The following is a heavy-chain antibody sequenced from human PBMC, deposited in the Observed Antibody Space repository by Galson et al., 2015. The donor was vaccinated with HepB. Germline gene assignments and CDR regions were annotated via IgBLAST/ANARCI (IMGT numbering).Heavy chain of an antibody. CDR3: ARVYTAYDYGDY. CDR1: GFTFRKYW. J-gene: IGHJ4*02. V-gene: IGHV3-7*01. D-gene: IGHD5-12*01. Sequence: SLRLSCAASGFTFRKYWMNWVRQAPGKGLEWVASIKEDGSEKYYVDSVKGRFTISRDNAKDSLFLQMSSLRVEDMAVYYCARVYTAYDYGDYWGQGTLVTVSS. CDR2: IKEDGSEK.